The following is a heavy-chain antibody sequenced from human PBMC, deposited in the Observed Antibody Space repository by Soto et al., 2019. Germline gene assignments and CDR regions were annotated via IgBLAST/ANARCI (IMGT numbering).Heavy chain of an antibody. CDR3: ARSLRGVIIDFDS. D-gene: IGHD3-10*01. Sequence: GGSLRLSCAASGFTFSSNAMSWVRQAPGKGLEWVSAISGTTDNTYYADSVKGRLTISRDNSKNTLYLQMNSLRAEDTALYYCARSLRGVIIDFDSWGQGTLVTVSS. V-gene: IGHV3-23*01. J-gene: IGHJ4*02. CDR2: ISGTTDNT. CDR1: GFTFSSNA.